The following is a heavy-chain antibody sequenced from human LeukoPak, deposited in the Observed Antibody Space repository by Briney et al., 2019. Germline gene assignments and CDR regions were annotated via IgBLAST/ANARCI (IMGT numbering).Heavy chain of an antibody. CDR1: GGSISSSSYY. CDR2: IYYSGST. CDR3: ARVNIVATTGGLDY. D-gene: IGHD5-12*01. V-gene: IGHV4-39*07. Sequence: SETLSLTCTVSGGSISSSSYYWGWIRQPPGKGLEWIGSIYYSGSTYYNPSLKSRVTISVDRSKNQFSLKLSSVTAADTAVYYCARVNIVATTGGLDYWGQGTLVTVSS. J-gene: IGHJ4*02.